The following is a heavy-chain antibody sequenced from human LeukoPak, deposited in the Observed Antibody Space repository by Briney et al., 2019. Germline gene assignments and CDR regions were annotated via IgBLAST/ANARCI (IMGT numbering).Heavy chain of an antibody. CDR2: ISWNSGSI. CDR3: AKGPIVGATRFDY. J-gene: IGHJ4*02. CDR1: GFTFDDYA. D-gene: IGHD1-26*01. Sequence: PGGSLRLSCAASGFTFDDYAMHWVRQAPGKGLEWVSGISWNSGSIGYADSVKGRFTISRDNAKNSLYLQMNSLRAEDTALYYCAKGPIVGATRFDYWGQGTLVTVSS. V-gene: IGHV3-9*01.